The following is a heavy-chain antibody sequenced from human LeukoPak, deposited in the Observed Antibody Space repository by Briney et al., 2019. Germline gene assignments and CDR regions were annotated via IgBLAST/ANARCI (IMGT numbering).Heavy chain of an antibody. V-gene: IGHV3-33*01. CDR1: GFTFTTYG. D-gene: IGHD6-13*01. J-gene: IGHJ3*02. CDR2: IWFDGTNK. CDR3: ARAQPTSSWTAFDI. Sequence: GRSLTLSCAASGFTFTTYGMHWVRQAPGKGLEWVAVIWFDGTNKYYADSAKGRFTISRDNSKNTLYLQMNSLRGEDTAVYYCARAQPTSSWTAFDIWGQGTMVTVSS.